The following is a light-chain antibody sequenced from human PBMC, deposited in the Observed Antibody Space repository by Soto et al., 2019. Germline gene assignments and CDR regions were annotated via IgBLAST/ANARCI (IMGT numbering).Light chain of an antibody. CDR3: ATWDDALRGWV. V-gene: IGLV1-40*01. CDR2: SNN. Sequence: QSVLTQPPSVSGAPGQRVTISCTGSRSNIGAAYDVHWYQQLPGAAPRLLIYSNNERPSGVPDRFSGSKSGTSASLAISGLQSEDDADYYCATWDDALRGWVFGGGTKLTVL. CDR1: RSNIGAAYD. J-gene: IGLJ3*02.